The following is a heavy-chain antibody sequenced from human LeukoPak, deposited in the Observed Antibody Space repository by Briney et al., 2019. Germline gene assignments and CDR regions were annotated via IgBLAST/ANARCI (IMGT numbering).Heavy chain of an antibody. CDR2: ISAYNGNT. D-gene: IGHD3-22*01. V-gene: IGHV1-18*01. CDR1: GYTFTSFG. J-gene: IGHJ4*02. Sequence: ASVKVSCKASGYTFTSFGISWVRQAPGQGLEWMGCISAYNGNTNYAQKIQGRVTMTTDTSTSTAYMELKSLRSDDTAVYYCARDSRYYESSGYYNVFDYWGQGTLVTVSS. CDR3: ARDSRYYESSGYYNVFDY.